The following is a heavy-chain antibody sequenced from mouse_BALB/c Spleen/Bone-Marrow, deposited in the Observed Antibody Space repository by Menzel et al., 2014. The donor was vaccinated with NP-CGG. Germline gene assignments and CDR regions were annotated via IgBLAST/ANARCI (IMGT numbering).Heavy chain of an antibody. Sequence: EVKLVESGGGLVQPGGSLKLSCATSGFTFSDYYMYWVRQTPEKRLEWVAYISNGGGSTYYPDTVKGRFTISRDNAKNTLYLQTSRLKSEDTAMYYCARRRSLYYAMDYWGQGTSVTVSS. J-gene: IGHJ4*01. V-gene: IGHV5-12*02. D-gene: IGHD1-1*01. CDR1: GFTFSDYY. CDR3: ARRRSLYYAMDY. CDR2: ISNGGGST.